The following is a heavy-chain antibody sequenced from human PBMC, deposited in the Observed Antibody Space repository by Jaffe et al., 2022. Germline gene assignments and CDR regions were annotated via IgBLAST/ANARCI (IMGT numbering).Heavy chain of an antibody. D-gene: IGHD3-10*01. CDR2: INSVGTTT. V-gene: IGHV3-74*01. Sequence: EVLLVESGGGLVQPGGSLRLSCAASGFTFSTYWMHWVRQVPGKGLVWVSRINSVGTTTTYADSVRGRFTFSRDNAKNTLYLQMNSLRAEDTAIYYCAREMSEFMGAFDMWGQGTEVTVSS. CDR3: AREMSEFMGAFDM. CDR1: GFTFSTYW. J-gene: IGHJ3*02.